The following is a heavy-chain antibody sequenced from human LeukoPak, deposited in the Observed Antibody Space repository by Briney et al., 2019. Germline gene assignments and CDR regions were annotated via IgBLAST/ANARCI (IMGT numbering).Heavy chain of an antibody. CDR2: INHSGGT. CDR1: GGSFSGYY. J-gene: IGHJ3*02. Sequence: SETLSLTCAVYGGSFSGYYWSWIRQPPGKGLEWIGEINHSGGTNYNPSLKSRVTISVDTSKNQFSLKLSSVTAADTAVYYCAREGSYGSGSYFDAFDIWGQGTMVTVSS. V-gene: IGHV4-34*01. CDR3: AREGSYGSGSYFDAFDI. D-gene: IGHD3-10*01.